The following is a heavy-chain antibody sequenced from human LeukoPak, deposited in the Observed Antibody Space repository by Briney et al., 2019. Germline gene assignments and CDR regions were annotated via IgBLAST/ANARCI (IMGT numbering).Heavy chain of an antibody. J-gene: IGHJ4*02. CDR2: IYPGDSDT. CDR1: GYSVSRFW. V-gene: IGHV5-51*01. CDR3: ATQGSRYCSGASCYSD. Sequence: GESLKISCKGSGYSVSRFWIGWGRQRCGKDLEWMGIIYPGDSDTKYSPSFEGQVTMSVDKSVNTAYLQWSSQKASDTGMYYVATQGSRYCSGASCYSDWGQGSLVTVSS. D-gene: IGHD2-15*01.